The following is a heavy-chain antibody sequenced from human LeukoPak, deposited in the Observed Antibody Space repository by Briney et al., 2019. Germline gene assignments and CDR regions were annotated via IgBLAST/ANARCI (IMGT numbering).Heavy chain of an antibody. Sequence: GGSLRLSCAASGFTFSSYEMNWVRQAPGKGLEWVSYISSSGSTIYYADSVKGRFTISRDNAKNSLYLQMNSLRAEDTAVYYRAKDPPRYYYDSSGMDWGQGTLVTVSS. CDR3: AKDPPRYYYDSSGMD. CDR1: GFTFSSYE. D-gene: IGHD3-22*01. CDR2: ISSSGSTI. J-gene: IGHJ4*02. V-gene: IGHV3-48*03.